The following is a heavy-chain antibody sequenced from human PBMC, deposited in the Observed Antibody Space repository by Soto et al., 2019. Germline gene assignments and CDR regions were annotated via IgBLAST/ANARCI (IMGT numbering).Heavy chain of an antibody. CDR2: IYYSGST. V-gene: IGHV4-39*07. J-gene: IGHJ5*02. CDR1: GDSISSSSYY. CDR3: GRTLPHRQLYAS. D-gene: IGHD2-2*01. Sequence: SKTLSLTCTVSGDSISSSSYYCVWIRQPPGKGLEWIGSIYYSGSTYYNPSLKSRVTISVDTSKNQFSLKLSSVTAADTALYYCGRTLPHRQLYASWSRGTLVTVSS.